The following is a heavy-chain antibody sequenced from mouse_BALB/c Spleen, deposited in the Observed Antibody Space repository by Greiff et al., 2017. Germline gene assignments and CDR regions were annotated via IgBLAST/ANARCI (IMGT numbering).Heavy chain of an antibody. CDR2: INPSTGYT. D-gene: IGHD2-1*01. CDR1: GYTFTSYW. CDR3: ASCLYGNYGYYAMDY. V-gene: IGHV1-7*01. J-gene: IGHJ4*01. Sequence: VQLQQSGAELAKPGASVKMSCKASGYTFTSYWMHWVKQRPGQGLEWIGYINPSTGYTEYNQKFKDKATLTADKSSSTAYMQLSSLTSEDSAVYYCASCLYGNYGYYAMDYWGQGTSVTVSS.